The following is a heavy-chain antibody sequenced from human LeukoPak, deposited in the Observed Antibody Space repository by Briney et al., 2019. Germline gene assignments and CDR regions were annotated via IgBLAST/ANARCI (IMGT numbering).Heavy chain of an antibody. CDR1: GFTFSSYA. V-gene: IGHV3-23*01. CDR2: ISGSGGST. D-gene: IGHD3-9*01. CDR3: AKESSKDFDWLLYLDY. J-gene: IGHJ4*02. Sequence: PGGSLRLSCAASGFTFSSYAMSWVRQAPGKGLEWVSAISGSGGSTYYADSVKGRFTISRDNSKNTLYLQMNSLRAEDTAVYYCAKESSKDFDWLLYLDYWGQGTLVTVSS.